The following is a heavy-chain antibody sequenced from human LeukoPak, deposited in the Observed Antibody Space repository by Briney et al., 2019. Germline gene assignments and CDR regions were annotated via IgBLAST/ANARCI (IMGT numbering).Heavy chain of an antibody. CDR2: ISHDGSNN. CDR3: AKDNFYSSSWHLGPQH. CDR1: GFTFSNYG. Sequence: PGGSLRLSCAASGFTFSNYGMHWVRQAPGKGLEWVVVISHDGSNNNYADSVKGRFTISRDNSKNTLYLQMNSLRAEDTAVYYCAKDNFYSSSWHLGPQHWGQGTLVTVSS. J-gene: IGHJ1*01. D-gene: IGHD6-13*01. V-gene: IGHV3-30*18.